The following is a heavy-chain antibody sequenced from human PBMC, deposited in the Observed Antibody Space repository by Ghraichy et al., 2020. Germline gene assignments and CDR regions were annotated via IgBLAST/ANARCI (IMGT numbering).Heavy chain of an antibody. Sequence: GGSLRLSCAASGFTVSSNYMSWVRQAPGKGLEWVSVIYSGGNTYNADSVKGRFTISRDNFKNTLYLQMNNLRAEDTAVYYCAREHPNDYDTGSFDYWGQGALVTVSA. D-gene: IGHD3-22*01. J-gene: IGHJ4*02. CDR1: GFTVSSNY. CDR2: IYSGGNT. V-gene: IGHV3-66*01. CDR3: AREHPNDYDTGSFDY.